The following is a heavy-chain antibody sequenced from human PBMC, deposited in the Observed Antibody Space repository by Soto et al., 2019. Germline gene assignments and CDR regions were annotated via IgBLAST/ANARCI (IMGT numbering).Heavy chain of an antibody. J-gene: IGHJ6*02. CDR1: GYIFTGYF. D-gene: IGHD1-26*01. Sequence: ASVKVSCKASGYIFTGYFIQWLRQAPGQGLEWIGWINPNTSATNYAQKFQGRVTMTRDTSLGAAYMELTSLRPDDTALYYCERITWGRANYYGMDVWGQGTTVTVSS. V-gene: IGHV1-2*02. CDR3: ERITWGRANYYGMDV. CDR2: INPNTSAT.